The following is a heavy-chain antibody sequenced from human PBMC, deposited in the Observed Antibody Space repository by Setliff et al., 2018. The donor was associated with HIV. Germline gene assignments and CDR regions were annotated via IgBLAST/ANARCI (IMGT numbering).Heavy chain of an antibody. Sequence: LSLTCSVSGDSIGTYYWNWIRQPAGKGLEWIGRIYTSGSTKYNPSLKSRVTRSVDTSKNQFSLKLNSVTAADTAIYYCARHRDGGTYPLDYWGQGTLVTVSS. CDR2: IYTSGST. CDR3: ARHRDGGTYPLDY. J-gene: IGHJ4*02. V-gene: IGHV4-4*07. D-gene: IGHD1-26*01. CDR1: GDSIGTYY.